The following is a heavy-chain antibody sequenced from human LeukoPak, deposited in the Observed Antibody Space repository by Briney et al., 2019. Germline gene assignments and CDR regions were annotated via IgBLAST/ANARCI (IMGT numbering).Heavy chain of an antibody. V-gene: IGHV4-34*01. D-gene: IGHD3-3*01. Sequence: SETLSLTCAVYVGSFSGYYWSWIRQPPGKGLEWIGEINRSGSTNYNPALKRRVTISVDKSKNQVSLKLRSVTAADTALYYCERGYYDFWSGYYKGHRQRVSYFDLWGRGTLVTVSS. J-gene: IGHJ2*01. CDR1: VGSFSGYY. CDR2: INRSGST. CDR3: ERGYYDFWSGYYKGHRQRVSYFDL.